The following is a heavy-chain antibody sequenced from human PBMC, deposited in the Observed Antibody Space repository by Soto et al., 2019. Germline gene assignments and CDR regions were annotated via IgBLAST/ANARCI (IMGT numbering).Heavy chain of an antibody. J-gene: IGHJ4*02. D-gene: IGHD3-3*01. CDR2: IYYSGST. CDR3: ASRGYDFWSGYLTLDY. CDR1: GGSISSSSYY. V-gene: IGHV4-39*01. Sequence: QLQLQESGPGLVKPSETLSLTCTVSGGSISSSSYYWGWIRQPPGKGLEWIGSIYYSGSTYYNPSLKSRVTICVDTSKNQFSLRLSSVTAADTAVYYCASRGYDFWSGYLTLDYWGQGTLVTVSS.